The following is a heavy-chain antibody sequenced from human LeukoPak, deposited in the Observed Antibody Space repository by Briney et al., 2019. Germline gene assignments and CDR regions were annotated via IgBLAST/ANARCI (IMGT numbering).Heavy chain of an antibody. CDR1: GGSISSGDYY. V-gene: IGHV4-30-4*01. J-gene: IGHJ6*02. CDR2: IYYSGST. Sequence: PSQTLSPTCTVSGGSISSGDYYWSWIRQPPGKGLEWIGYIYYSGSTYYNPSLKSRVTISVDTSKNQFSLKLSPVTAADTAVYYCVREAIAVAFADGMDVWGQGTTVTVSS. CDR3: VREAIAVAFADGMDV. D-gene: IGHD6-19*01.